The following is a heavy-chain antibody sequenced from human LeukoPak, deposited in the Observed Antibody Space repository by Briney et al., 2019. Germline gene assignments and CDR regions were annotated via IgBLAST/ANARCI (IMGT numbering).Heavy chain of an antibody. CDR3: ARDLVAATGV. J-gene: IGHJ6*02. Sequence: GGSLRLSCAASGFTFSSYWMHWVRQAPGKGLVWVSRINGDGSSTSYADSVTGRLTISRDNPKNTLYQQMDSLRAEGTAVYYCARDLVAATGVWGQGTTVTVSS. D-gene: IGHD6-25*01. CDR2: INGDGSST. V-gene: IGHV3-74*01. CDR1: GFTFSSYW.